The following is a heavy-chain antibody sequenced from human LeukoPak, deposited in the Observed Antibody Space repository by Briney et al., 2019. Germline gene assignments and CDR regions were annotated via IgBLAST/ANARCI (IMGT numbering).Heavy chain of an antibody. Sequence: ASVKVSCKASGYTFTGYYMHWVRQAPGQGLEWMGWINPNSGGTNYAQKFQGRVTMTRDTPISTAYMELSRLRSDDTAVYYCARTYYDFWSGYPGTSSAKSNWFDPWGQGTLVTVSS. D-gene: IGHD3-3*01. J-gene: IGHJ5*02. CDR2: INPNSGGT. V-gene: IGHV1-2*02. CDR1: GYTFTGYY. CDR3: ARTYYDFWSGYPGTSSAKSNWFDP.